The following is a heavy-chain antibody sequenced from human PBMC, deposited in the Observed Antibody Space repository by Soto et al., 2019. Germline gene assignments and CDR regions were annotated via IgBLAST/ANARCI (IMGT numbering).Heavy chain of an antibody. CDR1: GGSISGGGYY. J-gene: IGHJ5*02. D-gene: IGHD3-10*01. Sequence: SETLSLTCTVSGGSISGGGYYWSWIRQHPGKGLEWIGYIYYSGSTYYNPSLKSRVTISVDTSKNQFSLKLSSVTAAETAVYYCARNLGGSGSYNWFDPWGQGTLVTVSS. V-gene: IGHV4-31*03. CDR2: IYYSGST. CDR3: ARNLGGSGSYNWFDP.